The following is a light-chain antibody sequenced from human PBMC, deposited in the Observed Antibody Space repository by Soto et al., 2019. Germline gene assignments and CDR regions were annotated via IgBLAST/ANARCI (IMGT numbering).Light chain of an antibody. Sequence: EIVLTQSAAALSLSPGERATLSCRASQSVSSYLAWYQQKPGQAPRLLIYDASNRATGIPARFSGSGSGTDFTLTISSLEPEDFAVYYCQPRSNWATWTSAQGTKVDIK. V-gene: IGKV3-11*01. J-gene: IGKJ1*01. CDR3: QPRSNWATWT. CDR2: DAS. CDR1: QSVSSY.